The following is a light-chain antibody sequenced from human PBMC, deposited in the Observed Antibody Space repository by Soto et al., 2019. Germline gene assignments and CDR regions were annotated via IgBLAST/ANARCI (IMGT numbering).Light chain of an antibody. Sequence: QSDLTQPASVSGSPGQSITISCTGTSSDVGAYNYVSWYQQHPGKAPKLMIYEVSNRPSGVSHRFSGSKSGNTASLTIAGLQADDEADYYCTSFTRSSTVVFGGGTKLTVL. J-gene: IGLJ3*02. CDR3: TSFTRSSTVV. CDR1: SSDVGAYNY. V-gene: IGLV2-14*01. CDR2: EVS.